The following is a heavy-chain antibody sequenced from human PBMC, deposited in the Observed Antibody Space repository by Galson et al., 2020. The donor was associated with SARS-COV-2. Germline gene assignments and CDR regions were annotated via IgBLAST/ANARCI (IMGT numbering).Heavy chain of an antibody. V-gene: IGHV4-34*01. J-gene: IGHJ5*02. CDR3: ARWVEMTNNWFDP. Sequence: SQASETLSLTCAVYGGSFSGYYWSWIRQPPGKGLEWIGEINHSGSTNYNPSLKSRVTISVDTSKNQFSLKLSSVTAADTAVYYCARWVEMTNNWFDPWGQGTLVTVSS. CDR1: GGSFSGYY. CDR2: INHSGST. D-gene: IGHD2-15*01.